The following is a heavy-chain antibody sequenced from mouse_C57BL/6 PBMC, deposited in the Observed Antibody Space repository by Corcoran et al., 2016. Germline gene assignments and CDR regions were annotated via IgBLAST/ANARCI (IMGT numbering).Heavy chain of an antibody. CDR1: GYAFSSYW. Sequence: QVQLQQSGAELVKPGASVKISCKASGYAFSSYWMNWVKQRPGKGLEWIGQIYPGDGDTNYNGKFKGKATLTADKSSSTAYMQLSSLTSEDSAVYFCARIGAYGSSYWYFDVWGTGTTVTVSS. CDR2: IYPGDGDT. D-gene: IGHD1-1*01. V-gene: IGHV1-80*01. CDR3: ARIGAYGSSYWYFDV. J-gene: IGHJ1*03.